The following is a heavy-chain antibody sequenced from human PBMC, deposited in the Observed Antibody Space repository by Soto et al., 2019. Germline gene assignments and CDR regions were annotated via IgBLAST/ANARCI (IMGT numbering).Heavy chain of an antibody. CDR3: TAEPAARWVRDFDP. J-gene: IGHJ5*02. D-gene: IGHD2-2*01. Sequence: EVQLVESGGGLVKPGGSLRLSCAASGFTFSNAWMSWVRQAPGKGLEWVGRIKSKTDGGTTDYAAPVKGRSTISRDDSKNTLYLQMNSLKTEDTAVYYCTAEPAARWVRDFDPWGQGTLVTVSS. CDR2: IKSKTDGGTT. CDR1: GFTFSNAW. V-gene: IGHV3-15*01.